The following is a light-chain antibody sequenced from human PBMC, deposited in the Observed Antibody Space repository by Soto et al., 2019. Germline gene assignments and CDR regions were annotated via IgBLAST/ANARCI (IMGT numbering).Light chain of an antibody. J-gene: IGLJ3*02. CDR3: SAYTARSTLV. CDR2: EDR. V-gene: IGLV2-14*01. Sequence: QSALTQPASVSGSAGQSITISWSGTMRDVGAYNLVSCYQQHPGTAPKLIIYEDRNRPSGISSRFSGSRSGNTASLTISGLQSEDEGDYYCSAYTARSTLVFGGGTKLTVL. CDR1: MRDVGAYNL.